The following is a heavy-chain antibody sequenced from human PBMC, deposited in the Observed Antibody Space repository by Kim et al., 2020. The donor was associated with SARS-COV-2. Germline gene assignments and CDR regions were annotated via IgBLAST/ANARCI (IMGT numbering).Heavy chain of an antibody. CDR1: GGSIRSAGYY. CDR3: GRADGDGMDV. CDR2: IYHTGSA. Sequence: SETLSLTCTVSGGSIRSAGYYWSWIRQHPGKGLEWIGYIYHTGSAYYNPSLRSQVTMSIDTSRNHFSLKLSSVTAADTAVYYCGRADGDGMDVWGQGTTV. J-gene: IGHJ6*02. V-gene: IGHV4-31*01. D-gene: IGHD3-10*01.